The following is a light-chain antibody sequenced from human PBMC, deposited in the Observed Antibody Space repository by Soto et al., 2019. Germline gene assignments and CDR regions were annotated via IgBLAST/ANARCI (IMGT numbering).Light chain of an antibody. CDR2: ENN. V-gene: IGLV1-51*02. CDR1: SSNIGNNY. J-gene: IGLJ2*01. CDR3: GTWYSSLSADVV. Sequence: QSVLTQPPSVSAAPGQTVTISCSGSSSNIGNNYVSWYQQLPGTAPKLLIYENNKRPSGIPDRFSGSKSGTSATLGITGLQTGDEADYYCGTWYSSLSADVVFGGGTQLTVL.